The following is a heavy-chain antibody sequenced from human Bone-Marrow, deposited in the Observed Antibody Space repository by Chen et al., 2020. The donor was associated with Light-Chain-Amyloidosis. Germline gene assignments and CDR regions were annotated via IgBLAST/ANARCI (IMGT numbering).Heavy chain of an antibody. D-gene: IGHD5-12*01. Sequence: EVQLEQSGPEVKKPGESLKISCTGLGNTFPNYWIGWVRQMPGKGLEWMGVIYPDDSDARYSPSFEGQVTISADKSITTAYLQWRSLKASDTAMYYCARRRDGYNFDYWGQGTLVTVSS. CDR3: ARRRDGYNFDY. CDR1: GNTFPNYW. J-gene: IGHJ4*02. CDR2: IYPDDSDA. V-gene: IGHV5-51*01.